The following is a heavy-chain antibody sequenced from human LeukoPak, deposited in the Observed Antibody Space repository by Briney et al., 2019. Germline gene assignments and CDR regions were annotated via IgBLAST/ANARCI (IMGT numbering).Heavy chain of an antibody. J-gene: IGHJ5*02. CDR2: IYYSGST. CDR1: GGSISSSSYY. Sequence: SETLSLTCTVSGGSISSSSYYWGWIRQPPGKGLEWIGSIYYSGSTYYNPSLKSRVTISVDASKNQFSLKLSSVTAADTAVYYCARARPSSGWYRNWFDPWGQGTLVTVSS. CDR3: ARARPSSGWYRNWFDP. D-gene: IGHD6-19*01. V-gene: IGHV4-39*07.